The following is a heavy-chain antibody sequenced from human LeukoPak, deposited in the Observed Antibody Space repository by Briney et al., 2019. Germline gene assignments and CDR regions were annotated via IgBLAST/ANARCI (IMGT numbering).Heavy chain of an antibody. Sequence: GGSLRLSCAASGFTLSSYAMHWVRQAPGKGLEWVAVISYDGSNKYYADSVKGRFTISRDNAKNSLYLQMNSLRAEDTAVYYCARGGGFTIFGVVGFDYWGQGTLVTVSS. CDR1: GFTLSSYA. CDR3: ARGGGFTIFGVVGFDY. J-gene: IGHJ4*02. V-gene: IGHV3-30-3*01. D-gene: IGHD3-3*01. CDR2: ISYDGSNK.